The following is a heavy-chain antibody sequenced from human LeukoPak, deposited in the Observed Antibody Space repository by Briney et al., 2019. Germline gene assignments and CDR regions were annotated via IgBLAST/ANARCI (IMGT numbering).Heavy chain of an antibody. CDR3: AIRIGDRTIYDY. V-gene: IGHV3-7*01. Sequence: GGSLRLSCAVSGFTFRSYWIRWVRQAPGKGLEWVASINQGGSETYYVESVKGRLTISRDKAMNSSVLQINSLRAEDTAVYYCAIRIGDRTIYDYWGQGTLVTVSS. CDR2: INQGGSET. J-gene: IGHJ4*02. D-gene: IGHD6-6*01. CDR1: GFTFRSYW.